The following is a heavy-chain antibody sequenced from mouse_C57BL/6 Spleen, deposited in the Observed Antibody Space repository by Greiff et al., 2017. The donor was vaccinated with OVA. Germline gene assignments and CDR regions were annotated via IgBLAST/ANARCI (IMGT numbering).Heavy chain of an antibody. V-gene: IGHV1-59*01. J-gene: IGHJ1*03. CDR3: ARGGYFDV. CDR1: GYTFTSYW. CDR2: IDPSDSYT. Sequence: VQLQQSGAELVRPGTSVKLSCKASGYTFTSYWMHWVKQRPGQGLEWIGVIDPSDSYTNYNQKFKGKATLTVDTSSSTAYMQLSSLTSEDSAVYYCARGGYFDVWGTGTTVTVSS.